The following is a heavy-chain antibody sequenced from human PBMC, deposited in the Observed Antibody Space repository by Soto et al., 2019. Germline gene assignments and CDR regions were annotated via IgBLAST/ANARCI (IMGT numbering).Heavy chain of an antibody. CDR2: VSPYNGNT. Sequence: ASVKVSCKAFGYTFTTYGLSWVRQAPGQGLEWMGWVSPYNGNTYYAPRLQGRVTMTTDTSTTTAYMSLRSLRSDDTAIYYCVRGGILEANRTYYYYGLDVGGQGTPVTVSS. D-gene: IGHD1-1*01. CDR1: GYTFTTYG. J-gene: IGHJ6*02. CDR3: VRGGILEANRTYYYYGLDV. V-gene: IGHV1-18*01.